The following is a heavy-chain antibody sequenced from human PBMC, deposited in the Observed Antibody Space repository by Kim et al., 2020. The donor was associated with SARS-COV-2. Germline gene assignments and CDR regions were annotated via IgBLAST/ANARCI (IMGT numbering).Heavy chain of an antibody. Sequence: GSLRLSCAASGFTFDDYAMHWVRQAPGKGLEWVSLISGDGGSTYYADSVKGRFTISRDNSKNSLYLQMNSLRTEDTALYYCAKDSTLRYFDWLWNLPDDYWGQGTLVTVSS. D-gene: IGHD3-9*01. CDR3: AKDSTLRYFDWLWNLPDDY. CDR2: ISGDGGST. J-gene: IGHJ4*02. V-gene: IGHV3-43*02. CDR1: GFTFDDYA.